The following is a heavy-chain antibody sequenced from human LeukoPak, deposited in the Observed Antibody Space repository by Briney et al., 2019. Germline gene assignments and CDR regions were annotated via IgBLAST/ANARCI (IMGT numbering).Heavy chain of an antibody. Sequence: GGSLRLSCVASGSTFSTYWMSWVRQAPGKGLEWVANIKQDGSDDCYVDSVKGRFTISRDNAKNSLYLQMNSLRAEDTAVYYCARERGSGGWYDGIWYWGQGALVTVSS. CDR2: IKQDGSDD. J-gene: IGHJ4*02. V-gene: IGHV3-7*03. D-gene: IGHD6-19*01. CDR1: GSTFSTYW. CDR3: ARERGSGGWYDGIWY.